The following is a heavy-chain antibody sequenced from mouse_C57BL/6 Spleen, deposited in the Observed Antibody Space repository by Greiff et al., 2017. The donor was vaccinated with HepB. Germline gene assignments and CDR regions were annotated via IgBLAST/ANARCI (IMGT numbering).Heavy chain of an antibody. D-gene: IGHD1-1*01. CDR3: ARSPYYYGRNWYFDV. J-gene: IGHJ1*03. CDR2: INPNNGGT. CDR1: GYTFTDYY. Sequence: VQLQQSGPELVKPGASVKISCKASGYTFTDYYMNWVKQSHGKSLEWIGDINPNNGGTSYNQKFKGKATLTVDKSSSTAYMELRSLTSEDSAVYYCARSPYYYGRNWYFDVWGTGTTVTVSS. V-gene: IGHV1-26*01.